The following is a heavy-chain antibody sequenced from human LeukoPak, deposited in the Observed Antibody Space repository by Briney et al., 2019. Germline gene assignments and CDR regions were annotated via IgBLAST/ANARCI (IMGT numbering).Heavy chain of an antibody. Sequence: SQTLSLPCAISGDSVSNNSAAWHWIRQSPSRGLEWLGRTYYRSKWYNDYAVSVKSRITINPDTSKNQFSLQLNSVTPEDTAVYYCARDRTPDGEQWLVRHFDYWGQGTLVTVSS. D-gene: IGHD6-19*01. CDR1: GDSVSNNSAA. J-gene: IGHJ4*02. CDR3: ARDRTPDGEQWLVRHFDY. CDR2: TYYRSKWYN. V-gene: IGHV6-1*01.